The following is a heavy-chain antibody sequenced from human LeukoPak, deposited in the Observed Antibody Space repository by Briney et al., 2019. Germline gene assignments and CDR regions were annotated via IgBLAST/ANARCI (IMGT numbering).Heavy chain of an antibody. CDR3: ARNMLGYYYYMDV. V-gene: IGHV4-31*03. D-gene: IGHD2-8*01. Sequence: SETLSLTCTVSGGSISSGGYYWSWIRQHPGKGLEWIGYIYNSGSTYYNPSLKSRVTISVDTSKNQFSLKGSSVTAADTAVYYCARNMLGYYYYMDVWGKGTTVTVSS. J-gene: IGHJ6*03. CDR1: GGSISSGGYY. CDR2: IYNSGST.